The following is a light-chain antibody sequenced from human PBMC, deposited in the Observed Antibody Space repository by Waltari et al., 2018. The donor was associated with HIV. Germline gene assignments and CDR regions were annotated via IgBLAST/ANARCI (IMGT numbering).Light chain of an antibody. J-gene: IGLJ2*01. CDR1: FSDVGSYNL. Sequence: QSALTQPASVSGSPGQSITISCTGTFSDVGSYNLVSWYQKHPGEAPKIMIYEVTKRPSGVSSRFSGSKSGNTASLTISGLQAEDEADYYCCSYVGSRIHVVFGGGTKLTVL. CDR3: CSYVGSRIHVV. V-gene: IGLV2-23*02. CDR2: EVT.